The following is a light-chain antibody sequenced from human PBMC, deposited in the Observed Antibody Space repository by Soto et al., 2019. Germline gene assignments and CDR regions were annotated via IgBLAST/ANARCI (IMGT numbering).Light chain of an antibody. CDR1: QGIGST. V-gene: IGKV3-11*01. CDR3: QQRSNWPPIT. CDR2: DAS. Sequence: DIVMSQSPDSLAVSLGERATLSCRASQGIGSTLAWYQQKPGQTPRLLIYDASNRATGIPARFSGSGSGTDFTLTISSLEPEDFAVYYCQQRSNWPPITFGQGTRLEI. J-gene: IGKJ5*01.